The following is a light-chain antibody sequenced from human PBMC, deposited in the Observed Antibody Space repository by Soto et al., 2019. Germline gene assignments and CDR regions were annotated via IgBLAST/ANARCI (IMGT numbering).Light chain of an antibody. J-gene: IGKJ1*01. V-gene: IGKV3-15*01. CDR1: QSVSSN. Sequence: EIVMTQSPATLSVSPGERATLSCRASQSVSSNLAWYQQKPGQAPRLLIYGASTRATGIPARFSGSGSGTEFTLTIRSLQSEDVAVYYCQHYNNWPRTFGQGTKVEIK. CDR2: GAS. CDR3: QHYNNWPRT.